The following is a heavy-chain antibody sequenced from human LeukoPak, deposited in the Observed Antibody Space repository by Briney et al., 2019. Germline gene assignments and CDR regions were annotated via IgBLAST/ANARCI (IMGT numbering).Heavy chain of an antibody. J-gene: IGHJ4*02. V-gene: IGHV5-51*01. CDR3: ARQGLGGWFGELLMVDY. CDR1: GYSFTSYW. Sequence: PGESLKISCKGSGYSFTSYWIGWVRQMPGKGLEWMGIIYPGDSDTRYSPSFQGQVTISADKSISTAYLQWSSLKATDTAMYYCARQGLGGWFGELLMVDYWGQGTLVTVSS. D-gene: IGHD3-10*01. CDR2: IYPGDSDT.